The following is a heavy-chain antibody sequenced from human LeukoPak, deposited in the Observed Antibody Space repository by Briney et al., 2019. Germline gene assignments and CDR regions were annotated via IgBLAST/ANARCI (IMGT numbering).Heavy chain of an antibody. D-gene: IGHD6-19*01. CDR2: INHSGST. CDR1: GGSFSGYY. Sequence: PSETLSLTCAVYGGSFSGYYWSWIRQPPGKGLEWIGEINHSGSTNYNPSLKSRVTISVDTSKNQFSLKLSSVTAADTAVYYCARRAVAVAGFPFDYWGQGTLVTVSS. CDR3: ARRAVAVAGFPFDY. V-gene: IGHV4-34*01. J-gene: IGHJ4*02.